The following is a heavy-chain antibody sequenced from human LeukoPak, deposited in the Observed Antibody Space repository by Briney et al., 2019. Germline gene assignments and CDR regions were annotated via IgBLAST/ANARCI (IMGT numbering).Heavy chain of an antibody. Sequence: PGGSLRLSCAVSGFTFSGFGMSWSRQAPGKGLEWVASINSDGSEGYYADVVKGRFTISRDNAKNSLYLQINSLRAEDTAVYYCARSSYSSSSSVWGQGTMVTVSS. CDR1: GFTFSGFG. CDR2: INSDGSEG. J-gene: IGHJ3*01. CDR3: ARSSYSSSSSV. D-gene: IGHD6-6*01. V-gene: IGHV3-7*03.